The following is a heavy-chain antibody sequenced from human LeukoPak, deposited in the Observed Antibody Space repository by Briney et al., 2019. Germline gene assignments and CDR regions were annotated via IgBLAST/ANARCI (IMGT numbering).Heavy chain of an antibody. J-gene: IGHJ4*02. V-gene: IGHV3-23*01. CDR1: GFTFSSYA. CDR2: ISGSGGST. CDR3: AKVDWNDPRPY. D-gene: IGHD1-1*01. Sequence: GGSLRLSCAASGFTFSSYAMGWVRQAPGKGLEWVSTISGSGGSTYYADSVKGRFTISRDNSKNTLYLQMNSLRAEDTAVYYCAKVDWNDPRPYWGQGTLVTVSS.